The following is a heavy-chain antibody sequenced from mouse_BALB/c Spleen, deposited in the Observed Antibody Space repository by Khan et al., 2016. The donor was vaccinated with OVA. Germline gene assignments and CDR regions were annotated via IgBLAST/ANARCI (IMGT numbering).Heavy chain of an antibody. Sequence: EVQLKESGPGLVKPSQSLSLTCTVTGYSITSGYGWNWIRQFPGNKLEWMGYISYSGSTNYNPSLKSRISIPRDTSKNQFFLQLNSVTTADTATYYCARTARIKYWGQGTTLTVSS. D-gene: IGHD1-2*01. CDR1: GYSITSGYG. V-gene: IGHV3-2*02. J-gene: IGHJ2*01. CDR3: ARTARIKY. CDR2: ISYSGST.